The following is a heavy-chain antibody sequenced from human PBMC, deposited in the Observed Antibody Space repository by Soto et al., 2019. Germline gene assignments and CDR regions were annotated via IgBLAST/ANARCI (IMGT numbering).Heavy chain of an antibody. Sequence: QVQQVESGGGVVQPGRSLRLSCAASGFTFSSYAMHWVRQAPGKGLEWVAVISYDGSNKYYADSVKGPFTIFRDNSKNTLYLPINCLRAEDTPVYFCARDEILLSWAYGMDVWGQGTTVTVSS. CDR2: ISYDGSNK. CDR3: ARDEILLSWAYGMDV. CDR1: GFTFSSYA. V-gene: IGHV3-30-3*01. J-gene: IGHJ6*02. D-gene: IGHD1-26*01.